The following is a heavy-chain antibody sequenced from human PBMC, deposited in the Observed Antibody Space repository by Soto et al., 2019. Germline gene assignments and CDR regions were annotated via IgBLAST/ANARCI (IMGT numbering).Heavy chain of an antibody. CDR3: ATLTYYDYIWGRYMTAAHFDY. V-gene: IGHV1-3*01. J-gene: IGHJ4*02. CDR1: GYTFTSYA. Sequence: QVQLVQSGAEVKKPGASVKVSCKASGYTFTSYAMHWVRQAPGQRLEWMGWINAGNGNTKYSQKFQGRVTITRDTSASTAYMELSSLRSEDTAVYYCATLTYYDYIWGRYMTAAHFDYWCQGTLVTVSS. CDR2: INAGNGNT. D-gene: IGHD3-16*01.